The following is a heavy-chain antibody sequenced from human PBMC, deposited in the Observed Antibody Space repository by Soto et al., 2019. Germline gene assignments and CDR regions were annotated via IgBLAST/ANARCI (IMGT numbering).Heavy chain of an antibody. J-gene: IGHJ6*02. V-gene: IGHV3-33*01. Sequence: QVQLVESGGGVVQPGRSLRLSCAASGFTFSSYGMHWVRQAPGKGLEWVAVIWYDGSNKYCGDSMKGRFTISRDNSKNTMLLQMNSLRAEDTAVYYCATDFHDIVVEPGGPGHYFYSLDVWGQGTTVTVSS. CDR3: ATDFHDIVVEPGGPGHYFYSLDV. CDR1: GFTFSSYG. D-gene: IGHD2-2*01. CDR2: IWYDGSNK.